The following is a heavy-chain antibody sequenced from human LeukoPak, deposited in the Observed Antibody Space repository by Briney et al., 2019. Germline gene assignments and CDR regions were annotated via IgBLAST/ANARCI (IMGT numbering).Heavy chain of an antibody. CDR1: GMSLSDYY. V-gene: IGHV4-34*01. Sequence: SKTLSLTCGVSGMSLSDYYWTWIRQSPGKGLEWIGEVSHDGDTNYNPSLKSRVSISVDTSNDQFSLKLSSVTAADTGVYYCARRALDYDDVAYFYARCSDVWGQGIKVTVS. CDR2: VSHDGDT. D-gene: IGHD4-17*01. CDR3: ARRALDYDDVAYFYARCSDV. J-gene: IGHJ6*02.